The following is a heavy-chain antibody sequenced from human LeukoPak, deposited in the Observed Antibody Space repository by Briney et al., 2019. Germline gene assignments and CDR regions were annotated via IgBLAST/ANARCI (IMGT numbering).Heavy chain of an antibody. J-gene: IGHJ6*02. CDR3: AREDILTGRNYYYYGMDV. V-gene: IGHV3-74*01. D-gene: IGHD3-9*01. CDR1: GFTFSGYW. Sequence: PGGSLRLSCAASGFTFSGYWMHWVRQAPGKGLVWVSRINSDGSSTSYADSVKGRFTISRDNAKNTLYLQMNSLRAEDTAVYYCAREDILTGRNYYYYGMDVWGQGTTVTVSS. CDR2: INSDGSST.